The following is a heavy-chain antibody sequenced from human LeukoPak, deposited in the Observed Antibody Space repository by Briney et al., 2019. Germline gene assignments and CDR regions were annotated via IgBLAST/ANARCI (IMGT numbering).Heavy chain of an antibody. V-gene: IGHV4-59*01. J-gene: IGHJ6*02. D-gene: IGHD5-24*01. CDR2: IYYSGST. CDR3: ARDDRDGYNPLMGYYYGMDV. CDR1: GGSISSYY. Sequence: PSETLSLTCTVSGGSISSYYWSWIRQPPGKGLEWIGYIYYSGSTNYNTSLKSRVTISVDTSKNQFSLKLSSVTAADTAVYYCARDDRDGYNPLMGYYYGMDVWGQGTTVTVSS.